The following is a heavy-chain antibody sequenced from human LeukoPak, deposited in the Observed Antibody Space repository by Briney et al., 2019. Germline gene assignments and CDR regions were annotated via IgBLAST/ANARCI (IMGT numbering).Heavy chain of an antibody. CDR1: GGSISSSSYY. J-gene: IGHJ4*02. D-gene: IGHD6-19*01. V-gene: IGHV4-39*07. Sequence: PSETLSLTCTVSGGSISSSSYYWGWIRQPPGKGLEWIGSIYYSGSTYYNPSLKSRVTISVDTSKNQFSLKLSSVTAADTAVYYCARDSESPSFRGAVAGTFYYWGQGTLVTVSS. CDR2: IYYSGST. CDR3: ARDSESPSFRGAVAGTFYY.